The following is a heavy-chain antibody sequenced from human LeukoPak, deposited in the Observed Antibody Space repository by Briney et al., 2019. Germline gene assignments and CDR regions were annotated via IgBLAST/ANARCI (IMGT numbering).Heavy chain of an antibody. CDR2: INPSGGST. J-gene: IGHJ4*02. CDR3: ARLEHDQQLEDY. Sequence: ASVKVSCKASGYTFTSYYMHWVRQAPGQGLEWMGIINPSGGSTSYAQKFQGRVAMTRDTSTSTVYMELSSLRSEDTAVYYCARLEHDQQLEDYWGQGTLVTVSS. CDR1: GYTFTSYY. D-gene: IGHD6-13*01. V-gene: IGHV1-46*01.